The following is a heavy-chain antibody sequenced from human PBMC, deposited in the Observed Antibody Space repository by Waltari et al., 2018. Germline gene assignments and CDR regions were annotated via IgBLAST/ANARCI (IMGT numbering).Heavy chain of an antibody. CDR1: GGSISGYY. V-gene: IGHV4-59*12. CDR2: IYGGSGST. CDR3: ARPYYGSSGRFDV. Sequence: QVQLQESGPGLVKPSETLALTCAGSGGSISGYYWAWILHAPGKGLEWFVYIYGGSGSTSYNPSLKSRVTISIDTSKNQFSLKLNSVTAADTAVYYCARPYYGSSGRFDVWGPGVLVTVSS. J-gene: IGHJ5*02. D-gene: IGHD6-25*01.